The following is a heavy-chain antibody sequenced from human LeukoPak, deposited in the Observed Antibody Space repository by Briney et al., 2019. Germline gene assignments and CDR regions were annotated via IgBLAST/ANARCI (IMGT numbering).Heavy chain of an antibody. J-gene: IGHJ4*02. CDR3: TKTVTSDY. V-gene: IGHV3-48*03. Sequence: GGSLRLSCAAPGFTFSDFEMNWVRQAPGKGLEWVSYISSGSNAIYYADSVKGRFTISRDNGKNSLYLQMNSLRAEDTAVYYCTKTVTSDYWGQGTLVTVSS. CDR1: GFTFSDFE. CDR2: ISSGSNAI. D-gene: IGHD4-17*01.